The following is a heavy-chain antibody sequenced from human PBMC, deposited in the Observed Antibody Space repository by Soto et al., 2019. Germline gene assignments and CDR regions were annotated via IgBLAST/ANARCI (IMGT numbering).Heavy chain of an antibody. CDR2: ISGTGGST. CDR3: AHETTSCYYMCDY. Sequence: PVGSLRLSCAASGFTFTSYAMSWVRQAPGKGLEWVSTISGTGGSTYYPDSVKGRFTISRDNSKNTVYLQMNSLRVEDAAVFYCAHETTSCYYMCDYWGQGTLVTVSS. V-gene: IGHV3-23*01. CDR1: GFTFTSYA. D-gene: IGHD3-22*01. J-gene: IGHJ4*02.